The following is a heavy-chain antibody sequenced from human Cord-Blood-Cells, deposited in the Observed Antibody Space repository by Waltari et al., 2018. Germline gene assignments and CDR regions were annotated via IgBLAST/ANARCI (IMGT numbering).Heavy chain of an antibody. CDR1: GFTFDAYA. J-gene: IGHJ3*02. CDR3: AKDYSGSYYSAFDI. V-gene: IGHV3-9*01. Sequence: EVQLVASGGGLVQPGRSLRLSCAASGFTFDAYAMPCVRLAPGKGLEWVSGISWNSGSIGYADSVKGRFTISRDNAKNSLYLQMNSLRAEDTALYYCAKDYSGSYYSAFDIWGQGTMVTVSS. D-gene: IGHD1-26*01. CDR2: ISWNSGSI.